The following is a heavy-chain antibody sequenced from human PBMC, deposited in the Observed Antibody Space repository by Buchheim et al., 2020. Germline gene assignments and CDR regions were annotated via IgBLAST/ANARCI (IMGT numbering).Heavy chain of an antibody. CDR2: IYWDDDK. Sequence: QITLKESGPTLVKPTQTLTLTCTFSGFSLSTSGVGVGWIRQPPGKALEWLALIYWDDDKRYSPSLKSRLTITKDTSKTQVVLTMTNMDPVDTATYYCAHMAGHYDFWSGYSVNWFDPWGQGTL. CDR3: AHMAGHYDFWSGYSVNWFDP. CDR1: GFSLSTSGVG. D-gene: IGHD3-3*01. V-gene: IGHV2-5*02. J-gene: IGHJ5*02.